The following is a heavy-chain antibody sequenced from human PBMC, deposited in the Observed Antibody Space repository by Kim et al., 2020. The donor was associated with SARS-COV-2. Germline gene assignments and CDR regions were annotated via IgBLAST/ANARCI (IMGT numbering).Heavy chain of an antibody. CDR2: IYSGGST. Sequence: GVSLRLSCAASGFTVSSNYMSWVRQAPGKGLEWVSVIYSGGSTYYADSVKGRFTISRDNSKNTLYLQMNSLRAEDTAVYYCARLFSGRYYYYYMDVWGKGTTVTVSS. D-gene: IGHD6-19*01. V-gene: IGHV3-66*04. CDR3: ARLFSGRYYYYYMDV. J-gene: IGHJ6*03. CDR1: GFTVSSNY.